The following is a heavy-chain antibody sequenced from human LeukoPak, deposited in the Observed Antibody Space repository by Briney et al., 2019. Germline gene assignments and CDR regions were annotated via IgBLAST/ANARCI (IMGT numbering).Heavy chain of an antibody. V-gene: IGHV4-59*08. CDR2: IYYSGST. J-gene: IGHJ4*02. CDR1: GGSISSYY. Sequence: ASETLSLTCTVSGGSISSYYWSWIRQPPGKGLEWIGYIYYSGSTNYNPSLKSRVTISVDTSKNQFSLKLSSVTAADTAVYYCARGYYDSSGYYPTTPSLLGYWGQGTLVTVSS. CDR3: ARGYYDSSGYYPTTPSLLGY. D-gene: IGHD3-22*01.